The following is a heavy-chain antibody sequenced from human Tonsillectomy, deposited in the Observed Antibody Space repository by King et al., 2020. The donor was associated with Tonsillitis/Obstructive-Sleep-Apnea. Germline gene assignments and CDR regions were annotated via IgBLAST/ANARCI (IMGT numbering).Heavy chain of an antibody. CDR2: IDPSDSYS. V-gene: IGHV5-10-1*03. Sequence: VPLVESGAEVKQPGESLRISCKGSGYSFTTYWLTWVRQMPGKGLEWMGRIDPSDSYSDYSPSFQGHVIISTAKSISTAYLQWSSLKASDTAICYCAIHEARPDAMDVWGKGTTVTVSS. CDR3: AIHEARPDAMDV. J-gene: IGHJ6*04. CDR1: GYSFTTYW. D-gene: IGHD6-6*01.